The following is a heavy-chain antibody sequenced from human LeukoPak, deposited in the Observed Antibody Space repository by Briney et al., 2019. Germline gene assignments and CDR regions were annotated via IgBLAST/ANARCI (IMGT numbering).Heavy chain of an antibody. CDR2: INPNSGGT. D-gene: IGHD6-19*01. V-gene: IGHV1-2*02. Sequence: ASVKVSCKASGYTFTGYYMHWVRQAPGQGLEWIGWINPNSGGTNYAQKFQGSVTMTRDTSISTAYMELSRLRSDDTAVYYCARDLPPLYSSGWEYYFDYWGQGTLVTVSS. CDR1: GYTFTGYY. J-gene: IGHJ4*02. CDR3: ARDLPPLYSSGWEYYFDY.